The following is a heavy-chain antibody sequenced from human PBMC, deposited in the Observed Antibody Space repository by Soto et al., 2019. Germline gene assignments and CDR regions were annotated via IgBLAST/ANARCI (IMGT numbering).Heavy chain of an antibody. CDR1: GGTFSSHA. D-gene: IGHD5-18*01. J-gene: IGHJ6*02. CDR3: ASHSYGYFPHYYHGMDV. CDR2: IIPIFGTA. V-gene: IGHV1-69*12. Sequence: QVQLVQSGAEVKKPGSSVKVSCKASGGTFSSHASSWVRQAPGQGLEWMGGIIPIFGTANYAQKFQGRVTITADESTSTAYMELSSLRSEDTAVYYCASHSYGYFPHYYHGMDVWGQGTTVTVSS.